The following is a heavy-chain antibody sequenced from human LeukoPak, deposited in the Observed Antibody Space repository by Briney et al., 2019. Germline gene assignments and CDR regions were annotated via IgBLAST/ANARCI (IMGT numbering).Heavy chain of an antibody. CDR2: IRYGGSNK. Sequence: GGSLRLSCAASGFTFSSYGMHWVRQAPGKGLEWVAFIRYGGSNKYYADSVKGRFTISRDNSKNTLYLQMNSLRAEDTAVYYCAKDSRSPHTYYDSSGYYVRGAFDIWGQGTMVTVSS. CDR1: GFTFSSYG. V-gene: IGHV3-30*02. CDR3: AKDSRSPHTYYDSSGYYVRGAFDI. D-gene: IGHD3-22*01. J-gene: IGHJ3*02.